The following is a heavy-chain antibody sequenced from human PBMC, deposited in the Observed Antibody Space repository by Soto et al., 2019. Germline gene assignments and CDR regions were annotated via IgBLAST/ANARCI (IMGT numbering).Heavy chain of an antibody. J-gene: IGHJ6*02. D-gene: IGHD1-20*01. CDR2: IERDDDDK. CDR1: GFSLTIPGMC. V-gene: IGHV2-70*13. Sequence: SGPTLVNPTETLTLTCTFSGFSLTIPGMCVSGIRQPPGKALEWLALIERDDDDKYYSTSLKTRLTISKDTRKNQVVLTMANMDHADTGTYYCARSIRGPRRFNGMDVWGQGTTITVSS. CDR3: ARSIRGPRRFNGMDV.